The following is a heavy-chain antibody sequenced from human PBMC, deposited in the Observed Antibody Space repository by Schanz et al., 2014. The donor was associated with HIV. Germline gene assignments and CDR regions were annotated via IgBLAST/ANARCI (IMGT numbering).Heavy chain of an antibody. D-gene: IGHD3-22*01. CDR1: GFTFNNYA. Sequence: EVQLLEFGGGLVRPGESLRLSCLASGFTFNNYAMSWVRQAPGKGLEWVSSISSSSSYIYYADSMKGRFTISRDNAKNSLYLQMNSLRAEDTAVYYCVRVRSPRVKIVVVMDYYYYAMDVWGQGTTVTVSS. CDR3: VRVRSPRVKIVVVMDYYYYAMDV. CDR2: ISSSSSYI. V-gene: IGHV3-21*02. J-gene: IGHJ6*02.